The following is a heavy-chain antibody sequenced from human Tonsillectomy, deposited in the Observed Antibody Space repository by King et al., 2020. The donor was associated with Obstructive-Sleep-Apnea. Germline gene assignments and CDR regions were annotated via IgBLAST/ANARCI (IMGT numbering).Heavy chain of an antibody. CDR3: ARGGVRGNFNLDY. Sequence: VQLVESGGGLVQPGGSLRLSCAASGFTVSSNYMSWVRQAPGKGLEWVSIIYSGGSTYYADSVKGRFTISRDNSKNTLYLQMNSLRAEDTAVYYCARGGVRGNFNLDYWGQGTLVTVSS. D-gene: IGHD3-16*01. CDR2: IYSGGST. J-gene: IGHJ4*02. V-gene: IGHV3-66*01. CDR1: GFTVSSNY.